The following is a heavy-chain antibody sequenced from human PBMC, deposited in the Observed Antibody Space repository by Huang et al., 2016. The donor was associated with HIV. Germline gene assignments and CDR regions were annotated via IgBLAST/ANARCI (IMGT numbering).Heavy chain of an antibody. J-gene: IGHJ4*02. CDR2: ITPRCRAP. CDR3: AMSLRYQYDSRSYWGRYFDY. CDR1: GGSFRDQI. V-gene: IGHV1-69*01. D-gene: IGHD3-16*01. Sequence: QVQLEQSGPAVRKPGSSVKVSCQASGGSFRDQIISWVRQAPGQRFEWMGGITPRCRAPADAQEFKGRVTMTADESTATIYMELNSLTSEDTAVYYCAMSLRYQYDSRSYWGRYFDYWGQGTLVTVSS.